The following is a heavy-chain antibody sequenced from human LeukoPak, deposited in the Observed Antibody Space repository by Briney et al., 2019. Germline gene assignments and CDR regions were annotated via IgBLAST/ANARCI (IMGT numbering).Heavy chain of an antibody. CDR3: ASPYVWGSYRSDY. CDR1: GGSISSYY. J-gene: IGHJ4*02. Sequence: SETLSLTCTVSGGSISSYYWSWIRQPPGKGLEWIGYIYYSGSTNYNPSLKSRVTISVDTSKNQFSLKLSSVTAADTAVCYCASPYVWGSYRSDYWGQGTLVTVSS. V-gene: IGHV4-59*01. D-gene: IGHD3-16*02. CDR2: IYYSGST.